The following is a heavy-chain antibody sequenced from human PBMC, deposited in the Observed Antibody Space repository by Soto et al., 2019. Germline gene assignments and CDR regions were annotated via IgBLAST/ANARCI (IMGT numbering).Heavy chain of an antibody. CDR2: INTDGSVA. D-gene: IGHD3-16*01. V-gene: IGHV3-74*03. Sequence: EVQLVESGGGLVQPGESLRLSCAASGLTFRSYWMHWVRQAPGKGLVWVSRINTDGSVAMYVDSVKGRFTISRDNAKNPLYLHMNSLRAESKAVYLRVRGIQLGRLDSWGQGTLVTVSS. J-gene: IGHJ4*02. CDR1: GLTFRSYW. CDR3: VRGIQLGRLDS.